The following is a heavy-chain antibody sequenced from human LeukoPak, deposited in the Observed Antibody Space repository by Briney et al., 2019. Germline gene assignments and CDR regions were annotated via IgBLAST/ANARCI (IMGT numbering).Heavy chain of an antibody. CDR3: AKGPTYYDFWSGYSLIYYYYGMDV. CDR2: ISYDGSNK. CDR1: GFTFSNYG. Sequence: GGSLRLSCAASGFTFSNYGMHWVRQAPGKGLAWVAVISYDGSNKYYADSVKGRFTISRDNSKNTLYLQMNSLRAEDTAVYYCAKGPTYYDFWSGYSLIYYYYGMDVWGQGTTVTVSS. D-gene: IGHD3-3*01. J-gene: IGHJ6*02. V-gene: IGHV3-30*18.